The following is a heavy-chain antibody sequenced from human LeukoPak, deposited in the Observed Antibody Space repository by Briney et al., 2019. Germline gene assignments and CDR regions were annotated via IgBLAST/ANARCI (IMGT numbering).Heavy chain of an antibody. CDR3: ATEPDYSRGYYYYYYMDV. J-gene: IGHJ6*03. Sequence: PGGSLRLSCAASGFTFSSYGMHWVRQAPGKWLEWVAFIRYDGSNKYYADSVKGRFTISRDNSKKTLYMQMKSLRAEDTAVYYCATEPDYSRGYYYYYYMDVWGKGTTVTVSS. D-gene: IGHD4-11*01. V-gene: IGHV3-30*02. CDR1: GFTFSSYG. CDR2: IRYDGSNK.